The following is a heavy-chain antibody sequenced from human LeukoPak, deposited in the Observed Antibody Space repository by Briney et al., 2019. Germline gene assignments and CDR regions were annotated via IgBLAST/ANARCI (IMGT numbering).Heavy chain of an antibody. CDR3: ARDRDSDEDFDY. V-gene: IGHV3-48*01. J-gene: IGHJ4*02. Sequence: GGSLRLSCAFSGFTISDYGVNWVRRAPGKGLEWLSHTSVNGAVTTYADSVKGRFTISSDTAKNSLYLQLNSLTVGDTAMYYCARDRDSDEDFDYWGRGTLVTVSS. D-gene: IGHD2-21*02. CDR1: GFTISDYG. CDR2: TSVNGAVT.